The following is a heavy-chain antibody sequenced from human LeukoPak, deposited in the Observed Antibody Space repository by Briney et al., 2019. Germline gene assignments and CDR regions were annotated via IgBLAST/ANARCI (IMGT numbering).Heavy chain of an antibody. J-gene: IGHJ4*02. CDR3: ARRRGNTSGFQGYYFDY. Sequence: SETLSLTCTVPGASVSSGDYYWSWIRQLPGKGLEWIGYIYYSGSTYYNPSLKGRLTISVDTSKNQFSLKLSSVTAAGTAVYYCARRRGNTSGFQGYYFDYWGQGTLVTVSS. CDR1: GASVSSGDYY. CDR2: IYYSGST. V-gene: IGHV4-31*03. D-gene: IGHD6-19*01.